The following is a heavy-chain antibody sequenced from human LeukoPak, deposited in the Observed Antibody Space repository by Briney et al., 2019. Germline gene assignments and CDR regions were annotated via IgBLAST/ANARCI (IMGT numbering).Heavy chain of an antibody. J-gene: IGHJ4*02. CDR2: INTGNGKT. D-gene: IGHD1-26*01. Sequence: ASVKVSCKASGYTFTSYTMHWVRQAPGQRLEWMGWINTGNGKTKYSQEFQGRVTITRDTSASTAYMELSRLRSDDTAVYYCARQRFIVGATNFDYWGQGTLVTVSS. CDR1: GYTFTSYT. V-gene: IGHV1-3*04. CDR3: ARQRFIVGATNFDY.